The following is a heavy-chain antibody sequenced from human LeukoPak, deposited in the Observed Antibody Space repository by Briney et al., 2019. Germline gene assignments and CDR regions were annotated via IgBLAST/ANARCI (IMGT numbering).Heavy chain of an antibody. CDR1: GFTFSSYA. Sequence: GGSLRLSCAASGFTFSSYAMSWVRQAPGKGLEWVSAISGSGGSTYYADSVKGRFTISRDNAKNSLYLQMNSLRAEDTAVYYCVVVTPSLDYWGQGTLVTVSS. D-gene: IGHD2-15*01. J-gene: IGHJ4*02. CDR3: VVVTPSLDY. V-gene: IGHV3-23*01. CDR2: ISGSGGST.